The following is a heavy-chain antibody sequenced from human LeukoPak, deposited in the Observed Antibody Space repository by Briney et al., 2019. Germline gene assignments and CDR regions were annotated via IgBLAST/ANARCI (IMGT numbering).Heavy chain of an antibody. Sequence: PGGSLRLSCAASGFTFSSYEMNWVRQAPGKGLEWVSAISGSGDSTYHAESVKGRFTISRDKSKNTLYLQMDSLRAEDTAIYYCARQIGYCSGGTCYFDYWGQGTLVTVSS. D-gene: IGHD2-15*01. CDR1: GFTFSSYE. CDR3: ARQIGYCSGGTCYFDY. CDR2: ISGSGDST. V-gene: IGHV3-23*01. J-gene: IGHJ4*02.